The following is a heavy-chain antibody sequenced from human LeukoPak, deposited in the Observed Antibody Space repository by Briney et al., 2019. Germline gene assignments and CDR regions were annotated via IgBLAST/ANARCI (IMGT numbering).Heavy chain of an antibody. Sequence: SQTLSLTCTVSGGSISSGGYYWSWIRQHPGKGLEWIGYIYYSGSTYCNPSLKSRVTISVDTSKNQFSLKLSSVTAADTAVYYCARKRSGVYGMDVWGKGTTVTVSS. V-gene: IGHV4-31*03. J-gene: IGHJ6*04. CDR2: IYYSGST. CDR1: GGSISSGGYY. D-gene: IGHD1-26*01. CDR3: ARKRSGVYGMDV.